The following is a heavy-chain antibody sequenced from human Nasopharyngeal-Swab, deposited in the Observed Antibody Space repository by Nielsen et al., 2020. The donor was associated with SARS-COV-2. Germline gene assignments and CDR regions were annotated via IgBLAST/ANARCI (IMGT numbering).Heavy chain of an antibody. D-gene: IGHD1-26*01. V-gene: IGHV1-2*02. J-gene: IGHJ6*02. CDR3: ARDWEWELYHYYGMDV. Sequence: WVRQAPGQGLEWMGWINPNSGGTNYAQKFQGRVTMTRDTSISTAYMELSRLRSDDTAVYYCARDWEWELYHYYGMDVWGQGTTVTVSS. CDR2: INPNSGGT.